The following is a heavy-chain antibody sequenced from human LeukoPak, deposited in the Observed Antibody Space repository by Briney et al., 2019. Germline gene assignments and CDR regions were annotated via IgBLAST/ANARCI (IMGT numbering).Heavy chain of an antibody. Sequence: SETLSLTCTVSGASISTNNYWAWIRQPPGKGLEWIGGTLYSGITYYNPSLKSRVTVSVDTSKNQFSLKLGSVTAADTAIYYCAKHGQWLVYTQHWGRGTLVTVSP. V-gene: IGHV4-39*01. D-gene: IGHD6-19*01. J-gene: IGHJ4*02. CDR3: AKHGQWLVYTQH. CDR2: TLYSGIT. CDR1: GASISTNNY.